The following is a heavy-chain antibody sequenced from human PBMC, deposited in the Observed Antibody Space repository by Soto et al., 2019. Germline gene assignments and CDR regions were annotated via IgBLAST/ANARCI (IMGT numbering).Heavy chain of an antibody. D-gene: IGHD2-8*01. J-gene: IGHJ4*02. Sequence: PSETLSLTCTVSGASISGSDNYCSWIRQPPGKGLQWIGYTDYSGSTYYNPSLKSRFTISLDTYKNQFSLRVTSVTAADTAMFYCARGSGVDESHYFDSWGQGTLVTVSS. V-gene: IGHV4-30-4*01. CDR3: ARGSGVDESHYFDS. CDR1: GASISGSDNY. CDR2: TDYSGST.